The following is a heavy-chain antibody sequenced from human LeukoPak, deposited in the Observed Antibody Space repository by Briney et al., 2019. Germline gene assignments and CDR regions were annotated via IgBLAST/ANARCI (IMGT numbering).Heavy chain of an antibody. J-gene: IGHJ5*02. D-gene: IGHD3-10*01. CDR1: GFSLSNHG. Sequence: GGSLRLSRAASGFSLSNHGMHWVRQAPGKRLEWVAVIWDDGNNKRYANSVNGRFTISRDNSENTLYLQMNSLTAEDTAMYYCARDSYQDYYGRFDPWGQGTLVIVSS. CDR2: IWDDGNNK. CDR3: ARDSYQDYYGRFDP. V-gene: IGHV3-33*01.